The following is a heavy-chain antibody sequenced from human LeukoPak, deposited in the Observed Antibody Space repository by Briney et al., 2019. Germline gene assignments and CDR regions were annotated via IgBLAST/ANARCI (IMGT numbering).Heavy chain of an antibody. CDR2: IFATGTT. CDR1: GGSHSNAY. V-gene: IGHV4-59*01. Sequence: SETLSLTCTVSGGSHSNAYWTWVRQPPGRGLEWIGYIFATGTTEYNPSLKSRVTMSIDPSQSHFSLRLTSVTAADTAVYFCARDSGYCDTTSCSDFLDYWGQGTLVTVSS. D-gene: IGHD2-2*01. CDR3: ARDSGYCDTTSCSDFLDY. J-gene: IGHJ4*02.